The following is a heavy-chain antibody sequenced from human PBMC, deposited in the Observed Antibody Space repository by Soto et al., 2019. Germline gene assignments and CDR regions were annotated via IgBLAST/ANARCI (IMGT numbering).Heavy chain of an antibody. V-gene: IGHV4-4*02. CDR3: ARVLRGWFDP. CDR1: GGSITSANW. Sequence: SETLSLTCAVSGGSITSANWWTWVRQPPGGGLEWIGEISHSGITNYKASLKSRVTMSVDKTKNDVSLKLTSVTAVDTAVYYCARVLRGWFDPWGQGTPVTV. CDR2: ISHSGIT. J-gene: IGHJ5*02.